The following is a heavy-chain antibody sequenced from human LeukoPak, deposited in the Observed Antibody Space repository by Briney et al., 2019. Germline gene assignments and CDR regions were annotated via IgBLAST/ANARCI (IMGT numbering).Heavy chain of an antibody. CDR1: GFTFTRYW. D-gene: IGHD6-19*01. J-gene: IGHJ4*02. Sequence: GGSLRLSCAGSGFTFTRYWMTWVRQAPGKGVEWVSAISGSGGSTYYADSVKGRFTISRDNSKNTLYLQMNSLRAEDTAVYYCATPAYSSGGVGDYWGQGTLVTVSS. V-gene: IGHV3-23*01. CDR3: ATPAYSSGGVGDY. CDR2: ISGSGGST.